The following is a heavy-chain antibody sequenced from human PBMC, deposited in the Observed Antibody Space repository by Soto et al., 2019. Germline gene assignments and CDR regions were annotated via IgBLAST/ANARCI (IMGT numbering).Heavy chain of an antibody. Sequence: QVQLVQSGAEVKKPGSSVKVSCKASGGTFSSYAISWVRQAPGQGLEWRGGIIPIFVTANYAQKFQGRVTITADESTSTASREPNRLRAADTAVYYCARGGGYCSGGSCYRSFDSWGQGTLVTVSS. CDR1: GGTFSSYA. V-gene: IGHV1-69*12. J-gene: IGHJ4*02. D-gene: IGHD2-15*01. CDR3: ARGGGYCSGGSCYRSFDS. CDR2: IIPIFVTA.